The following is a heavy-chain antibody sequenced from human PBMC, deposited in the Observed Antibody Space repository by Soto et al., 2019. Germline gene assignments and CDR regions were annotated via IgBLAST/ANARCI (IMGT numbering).Heavy chain of an antibody. V-gene: IGHV4-30-4*01. CDR3: ASSSLYGMEV. CDR1: GGSISVGYYY. CDR2: IYYSGNT. Sequence: LSLTCSVSGGSISVGYYYWSWIRQPPGKGLEGIGNIYYSGNTYYNPSLKTRLIISIDTSKNQFSLKVGSFIAAYTAVYYCASSSLYGMEVWGQGTMVTVSS. J-gene: IGHJ6*02.